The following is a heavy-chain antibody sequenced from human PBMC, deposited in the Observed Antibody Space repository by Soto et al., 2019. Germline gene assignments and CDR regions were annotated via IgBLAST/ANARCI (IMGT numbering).Heavy chain of an antibody. CDR1: GFTFSIYA. CDR2: ISYDGTKT. CDR3: AKDRGQGRQWRIDPFDY. D-gene: IGHD6-19*01. J-gene: IGHJ4*02. V-gene: IGHV3-30*18. Sequence: QVQLVESGGGVVQPGRSLRVSCAASGFTFSIYAMHWVRQAPGTGLEWVAVISYDGTKTYYADSVKGRFTISRDNSKNTVYLQMNSPRDEDTGVYYCAKDRGQGRQWRIDPFDYWGQGTVVTVSP.